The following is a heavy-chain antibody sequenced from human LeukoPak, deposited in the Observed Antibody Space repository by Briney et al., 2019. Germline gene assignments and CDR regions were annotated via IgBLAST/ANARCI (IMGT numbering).Heavy chain of an antibody. V-gene: IGHV3-23*01. Sequence: GGSLRLSCAASGFTFSSYAMSWVRQAHGKGLERVSAISGSGGSTYYADSVKGRFTISRDNSKNTLYLQMNSLRAEDTAVYYCAKFSVTIFGVAPRYYFDYWGQGTLVTVSS. CDR1: GFTFSSYA. CDR2: ISGSGGST. CDR3: AKFSVTIFGVAPRYYFDY. D-gene: IGHD3-3*01. J-gene: IGHJ4*02.